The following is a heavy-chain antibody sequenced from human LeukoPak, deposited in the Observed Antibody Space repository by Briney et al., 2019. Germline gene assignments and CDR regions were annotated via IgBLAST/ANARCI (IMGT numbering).Heavy chain of an antibody. CDR1: GYTFISYY. CDR2: INPSGGST. CDR3: ARDPNTAMVHSHKRYYYGMDV. D-gene: IGHD5-18*01. Sequence: ASVKVSCKASGYTFISYYIHCVRQAPGQGLEWMGIINPSGGSTSYAQKFQGRVTMTRDPSTGTVYMELSSLRSEDTAVYYCARDPNTAMVHSHKRYYYGMDVWGQGTTITVSS. V-gene: IGHV1-46*01. J-gene: IGHJ6*02.